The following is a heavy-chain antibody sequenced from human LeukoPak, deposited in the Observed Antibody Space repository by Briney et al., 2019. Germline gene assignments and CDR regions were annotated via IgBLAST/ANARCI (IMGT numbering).Heavy chain of an antibody. J-gene: IGHJ4*02. CDR3: ARDRAYSYGYGNFDY. CDR1: GGSINSSSYY. CDR2: IYHSGST. D-gene: IGHD5-18*01. Sequence: SETLSLTCNVSGGSINSSSYYWGWIRQPSGKGLEWIGSIYHSGSTYYNPSLKSRVTISVDTSKNQFSLKLSSVTAADTAVYYCARDRAYSYGYGNFDYWGQGTLVTVSS. V-gene: IGHV4-39*07.